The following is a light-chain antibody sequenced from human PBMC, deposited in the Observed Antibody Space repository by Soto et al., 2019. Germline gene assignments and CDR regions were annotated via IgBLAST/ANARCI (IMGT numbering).Light chain of an antibody. J-gene: IGLJ1*01. Sequence: QSALTQPPSASGSPGQSVTISCTGTSRDVGGYNFVSWYQQHPGNAPQLIIYEVTKRPSGVPDRFSGSKSGNTASLTVSGLQTEDEADYYCSSYAATNNYVFGSGTKVTVL. CDR1: SRDVGGYNF. CDR2: EVT. V-gene: IGLV2-8*01. CDR3: SSYAATNNYV.